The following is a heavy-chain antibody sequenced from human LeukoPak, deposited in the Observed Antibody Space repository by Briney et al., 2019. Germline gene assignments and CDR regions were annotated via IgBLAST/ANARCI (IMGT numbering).Heavy chain of an antibody. CDR1: GYSFTNYW. D-gene: IGHD3/OR15-3a*01. J-gene: IGHJ4*02. CDR3: ASRTGHSLNYYSFAS. V-gene: IGHV5-51*01. Sequence: GESLKISSKGSGYSFTNYWIGWVRQMPGKGLEWVGIIYPGDSHTTYSPSFQGQVTISADTSISTAYLQCSSLKASDTDVYYCASRTGHSLNYYSFASWGQGTLVTVSS. CDR2: IYPGDSHT.